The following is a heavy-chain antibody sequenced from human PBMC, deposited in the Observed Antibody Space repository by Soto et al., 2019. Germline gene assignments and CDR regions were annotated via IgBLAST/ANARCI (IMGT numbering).Heavy chain of an antibody. Sequence: ESGGGLVKPGGSLRLSCAASGFTFSSYSMNWVRQAPGKGLEWVSSISSSSSYIYYADSVKGRFTISRDNAKNSLYLQMNSLRAEDTAVYYCARLGVWGSPAYYYGMDVWGQGTTVTVSS. D-gene: IGHD3-16*01. CDR2: ISSSSSYI. CDR3: ARLGVWGSPAYYYGMDV. J-gene: IGHJ6*02. CDR1: GFTFSSYS. V-gene: IGHV3-21*01.